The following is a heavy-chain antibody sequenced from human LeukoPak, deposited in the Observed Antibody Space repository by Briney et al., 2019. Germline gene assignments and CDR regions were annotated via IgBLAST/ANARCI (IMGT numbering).Heavy chain of an antibody. CDR3: ARLSSWYFGY. Sequence: SETLSLTCTVSGGSISSYYWSWIRQPPGKGLEWIGYIYYSGSTNYNPSLKSRVTISVDTSKNQFSLKLSSVTAADTAVYYCARLSSWYFGYWGQGTLVTVSS. J-gene: IGHJ4*02. CDR1: GGSISSYY. V-gene: IGHV4-59*12. D-gene: IGHD6-13*01. CDR2: IYYSGST.